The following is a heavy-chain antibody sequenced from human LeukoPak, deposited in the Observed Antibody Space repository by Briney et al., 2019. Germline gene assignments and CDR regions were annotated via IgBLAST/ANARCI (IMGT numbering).Heavy chain of an antibody. CDR2: IFSDGTTT. CDR3: ARELPREVTLDY. Sequence: GGSLRLSCVASEFDFFSYGMQWVRQAPGKGLVWVSHIFSDGTTTSYADSVKGRFTISRDNAKNTLYLQMNSLRAEDTAVYYCARELPREVTLDYWGQGTLVTVSP. CDR1: EFDFFSYG. V-gene: IGHV3-74*01. J-gene: IGHJ4*01. D-gene: IGHD2-21*02.